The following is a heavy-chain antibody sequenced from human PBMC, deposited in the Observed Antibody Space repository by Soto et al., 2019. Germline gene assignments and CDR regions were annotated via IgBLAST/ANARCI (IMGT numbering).Heavy chain of an antibody. CDR2: INHSGST. J-gene: IGHJ4*02. CDR3: ARAMGPKSDY. Sequence: SETLSLTCTVSGGSISSSSYYWGWIRQPPGKGLEWIGEINHSGSTNYNPSLKSRVTISVDTSKNQFSLKLSSVTAADTAVYYCARAMGPKSDYWGRGTLVTVSS. V-gene: IGHV4-39*07. CDR1: GGSISSSSYY. D-gene: IGHD3-10*01.